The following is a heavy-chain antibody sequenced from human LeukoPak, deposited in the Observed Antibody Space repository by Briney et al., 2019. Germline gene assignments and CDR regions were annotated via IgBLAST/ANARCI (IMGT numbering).Heavy chain of an antibody. V-gene: IGHV4-61*02. J-gene: IGHJ5*02. D-gene: IGHD3-10*01. CDR2: IYTSGNS. CDR1: GGSISSGSYY. Sequence: PSETLSLTCTVSGGSISSGSYYWSWIRQPAGKGLEWIGRIYTSGNSNYNPSLKSRVTISVDASKNQFSLKLSSVTAADTAVYYCARHPYGSGSYSLDKGWFDPWGQGTLVTVSS. CDR3: ARHPYGSGSYSLDKGWFDP.